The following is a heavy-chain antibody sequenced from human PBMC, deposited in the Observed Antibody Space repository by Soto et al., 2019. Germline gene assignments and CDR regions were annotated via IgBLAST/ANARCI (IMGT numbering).Heavy chain of an antibody. V-gene: IGHV3-74*01. D-gene: IGHD6-19*01. CDR2: IHSDGSSI. Sequence: EVQLVESGGDLVQPGGSLRLSCAASGFTFSSYWMSWVRQAPGKGLVWVSRIHSDGSSISYADSVKGRLTISRDNAKNTLYLQMNSLRVEDTAVYYCARGSGWNPSAFDSWGQGTMVTVSS. J-gene: IGHJ3*02. CDR1: GFTFSSYW. CDR3: ARGSGWNPSAFDS.